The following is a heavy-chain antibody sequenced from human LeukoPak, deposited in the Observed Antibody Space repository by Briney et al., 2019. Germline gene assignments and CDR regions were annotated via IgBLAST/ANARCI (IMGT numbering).Heavy chain of an antibody. Sequence: GGSLRLSCAASGFTFSSYWMHWDRQAPGKGLVWVSRIKSDGGIIMYADSVKGRFTISRDKAKNTLYLQMNSLRAEDTAVYYCAREGVGATFDYWGQGTLVTVSS. V-gene: IGHV3-74*03. CDR2: IKSDGGII. CDR1: GFTFSSYW. J-gene: IGHJ4*02. D-gene: IGHD1-26*01. CDR3: AREGVGATFDY.